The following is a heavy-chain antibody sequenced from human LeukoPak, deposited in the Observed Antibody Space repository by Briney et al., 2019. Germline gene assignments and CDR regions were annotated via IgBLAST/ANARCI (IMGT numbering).Heavy chain of an antibody. J-gene: IGHJ4*02. CDR3: ARHHSSSWYYFDY. Sequence: SETLSLTCTVSGGSISTYYWSWIRQPPGKGLEWIGYIYYSGSTNYNPSLKSRVTMSVDTSKNQFSLKLSSVTAADTAVYYCARHHSSSWYYFDYWGQGTLVTVSS. D-gene: IGHD6-13*01. CDR2: IYYSGST. CDR1: GGSISTYY. V-gene: IGHV4-59*08.